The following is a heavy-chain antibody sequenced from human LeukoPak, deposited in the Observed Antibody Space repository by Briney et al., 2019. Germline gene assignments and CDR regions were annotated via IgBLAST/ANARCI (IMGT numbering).Heavy chain of an antibody. CDR1: GYTFTSYG. CDR2: ISAYSGNT. D-gene: IGHD3-22*01. J-gene: IGHJ3*02. Sequence: ASVKVSCKASGYTFTSYGISWVRQAPGQGLEWMGWISAYSGNTNYAQNLQGRVTMTTDTSTSTAYMELRSLRSDDTAVYYCARWTYYSDRSGYSEGASVTFDIWGQGTMVTVSS. V-gene: IGHV1-18*01. CDR3: ARWTYYSDRSGYSEGASVTFDI.